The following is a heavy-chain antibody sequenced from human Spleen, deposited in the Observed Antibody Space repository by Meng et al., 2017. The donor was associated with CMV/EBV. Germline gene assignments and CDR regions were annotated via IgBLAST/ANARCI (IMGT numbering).Heavy chain of an antibody. CDR2: IYYSGST. V-gene: IGHV4-59*13. CDR3: ARGDEADNWFDP. CDR1: GGFFKSYY. J-gene: IGHJ5*02. Sequence: SETLSLTCTVSGGFFKSYYWSWIRQPPGKGLEWIGYIYYSGSTNYNPSLKSRVTISVDTSKNQFSLKLSSVTAADTAVYYCARGDEADNWFDPWGQGTLVTVSS.